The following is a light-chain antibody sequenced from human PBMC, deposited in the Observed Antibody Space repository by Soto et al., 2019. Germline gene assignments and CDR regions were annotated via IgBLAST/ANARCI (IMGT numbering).Light chain of an antibody. J-gene: IGLJ3*02. Sequence: QSVLTQSSSVSASLGSSVKLTCTLSSGHSTYIIAWHQQQPGKAPRYLMKLEGSGSYNTGSGVPDRFSGSSSGADRYLTLSNLQSEDEADYYYETWDTNTRVFGGGTKLTVL. CDR1: SGHSTYI. CDR3: ETWDTNTRV. CDR2: LEGSGSY. V-gene: IGLV4-60*03.